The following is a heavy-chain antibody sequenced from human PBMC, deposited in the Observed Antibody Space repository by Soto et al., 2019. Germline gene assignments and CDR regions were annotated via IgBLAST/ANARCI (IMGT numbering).Heavy chain of an antibody. D-gene: IGHD5-12*01. J-gene: IGHJ4*02. V-gene: IGHV3-30*18. Sequence: QVQLVESGGGVVQPGRSLRLSCAASGFTFSSYGMHWVRQAPGKGLEWVPGISYDGSYKYYADSVQGRFTISRDNSKNTLYLQMNSLRAEDTAVYYCAKISGAYDPYFDYWGQGTLVTVSS. CDR2: ISYDGSYK. CDR1: GFTFSSYG. CDR3: AKISGAYDPYFDY.